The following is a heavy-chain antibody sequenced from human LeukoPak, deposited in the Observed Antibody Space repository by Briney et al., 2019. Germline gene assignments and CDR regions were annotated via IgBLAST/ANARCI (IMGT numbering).Heavy chain of an antibody. J-gene: IGHJ4*02. V-gene: IGHV1-18*01. CDR3: ARYPLSYSSNWHYYFDY. CDR1: GYTFTSYG. CDR2: ISGSNGNT. Sequence: GASVKVSCKASGYTFTSYGVSWVRQAPGQGLEWMGWISGSNGNTNNAQKVQGRVTMTTDTSTSTAYMKLRSLRSDDTAVYYCARYPLSYSSNWHYYFDYWGQGTLLTVSS. D-gene: IGHD6-13*01.